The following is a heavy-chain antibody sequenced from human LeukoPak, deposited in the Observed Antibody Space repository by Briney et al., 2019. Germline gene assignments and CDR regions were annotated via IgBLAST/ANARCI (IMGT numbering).Heavy chain of an antibody. Sequence: PGGSLSLSCATSGFTFSYYAMHWVRQAPGKGLEWVAVIWYEGDTQYYADSVRGRFTISRDNSKNTLYVQMNSLRVEDTAVYYCARRYSGDSPLDYWGQGTLVTVSS. V-gene: IGHV3-33*01. CDR1: GFTFSYYA. CDR3: ARRYSGDSPLDY. J-gene: IGHJ4*02. CDR2: IWYEGDTQ. D-gene: IGHD2-21*01.